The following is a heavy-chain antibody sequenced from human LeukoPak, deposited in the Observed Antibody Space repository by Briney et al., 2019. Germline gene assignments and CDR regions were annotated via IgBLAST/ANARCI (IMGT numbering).Heavy chain of an antibody. Sequence: SETLSLTCTVSGGSISSYYWSWIRQPPGKGLEWIGYIYCSGSTNYNPSLKSRVTISVDTSKNQFSLKLSSVTAADTAVYYCARAGNPDAFDIWGQGTLVTVSS. CDR3: ARAGNPDAFDI. D-gene: IGHD3-16*01. V-gene: IGHV4-59*01. CDR2: IYCSGST. CDR1: GGSISSYY. J-gene: IGHJ4*02.